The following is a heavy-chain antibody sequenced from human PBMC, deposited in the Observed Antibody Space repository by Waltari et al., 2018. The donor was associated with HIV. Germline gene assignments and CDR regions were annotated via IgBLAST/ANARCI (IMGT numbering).Heavy chain of an antibody. CDR2: INPSGAST. V-gene: IGHV1-46*01. J-gene: IGHJ5*02. D-gene: IGHD1-7*01. CDR1: GYTFINYQ. Sequence: QVQLVQSGAELRGPGASVTLSYKTFGYTFINYQIHWVRQAPGQGLEWIGKINPSGASTKYAERFQGRITMTRDASTRTIEMELRSLTPDDTAMYYCTRGPPNSWNWFDPWGQGTQVTVS. CDR3: TRGPPNSWNWFDP.